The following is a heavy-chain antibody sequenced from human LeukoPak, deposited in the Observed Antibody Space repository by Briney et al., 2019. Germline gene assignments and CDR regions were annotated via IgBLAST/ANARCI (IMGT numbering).Heavy chain of an antibody. CDR2: IYYSGST. CDR1: GGSISSSSYY. D-gene: IGHD6-13*01. Sequence: PSETLSLTCTVSGGSISSSSYYWGWIRRPPGKGLEWIGSIYYSGSTYYNPSLKSRVTISVDTSKNQFSLKLSSVTAADTAVYYCARRMDSSSWGYYFDYWGQGTLVTASS. CDR3: ARRMDSSSWGYYFDY. V-gene: IGHV4-39*01. J-gene: IGHJ4*02.